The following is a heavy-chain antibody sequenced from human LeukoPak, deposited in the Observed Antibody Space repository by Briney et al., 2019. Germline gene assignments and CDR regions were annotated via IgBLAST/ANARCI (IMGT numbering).Heavy chain of an antibody. D-gene: IGHD3-10*01. Sequence: SETLSLTCAVSGYSISSGYYWGWIRQPPGKGLEWIGSIYHSGSTYYNPSLKSRVTISVDTSKNQFSLKLSSVTAADTAAYYCARGVTMVRGAAYFDYWGQGTLVTVSS. CDR3: ARGVTMVRGAAYFDY. CDR1: GYSISSGYY. CDR2: IYHSGST. J-gene: IGHJ4*02. V-gene: IGHV4-38-2*01.